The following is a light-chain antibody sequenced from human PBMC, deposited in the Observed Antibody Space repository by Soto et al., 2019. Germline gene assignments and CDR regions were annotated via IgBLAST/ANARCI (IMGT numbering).Light chain of an antibody. J-gene: IGLJ1*01. CDR2: EVS. Sequence: QSVLTQPPSASGSPGQSVTISCTGTSSDVGGYDYVSWYQQHPGKAPKLMIYEVSTRPSGVPDRFSGSKSGNTASLTVSGLQAEDEAYYYCSSYAGSSTYVFGTGTKVTVL. CDR3: SSYAGSSTYV. V-gene: IGLV2-8*01. CDR1: SSDVGGYDY.